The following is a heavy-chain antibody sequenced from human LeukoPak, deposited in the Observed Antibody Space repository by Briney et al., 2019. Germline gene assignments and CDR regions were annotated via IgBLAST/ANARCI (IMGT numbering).Heavy chain of an antibody. V-gene: IGHV3-33*01. CDR2: IWYDGSNK. J-gene: IGHJ4*02. Sequence: PGGSLRLSCAASGFTFSYYGMHWVRQAPGKGPEWVAVIWYDGSNKYYADSVKGRFTVSRDNSKNTLYLQMNSLRAEDTAVYYCARAYCSSTSCYAADYWGQGTLVTVSS. CDR1: GFTFSYYG. CDR3: ARAYCSSTSCYAADY. D-gene: IGHD2-2*01.